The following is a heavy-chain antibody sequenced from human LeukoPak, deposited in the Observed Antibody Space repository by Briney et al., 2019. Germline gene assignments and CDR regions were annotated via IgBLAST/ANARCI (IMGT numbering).Heavy chain of an antibody. CDR1: GGTFSSYA. CDR3: ARVGVYYDSSGYQRWFDP. CDR2: IIPIFGIA. Sequence: GSSVKVSCKASGGTFSSYAISWVRQAPGQGLEWMGRIIPIFGIANYAQKFQGRVTITADKSTSTAYMELSSLRSEGTAVYYCARVGVYYDSSGYQRWFDPWGQGTLVTVSS. V-gene: IGHV1-69*04. J-gene: IGHJ5*02. D-gene: IGHD3-22*01.